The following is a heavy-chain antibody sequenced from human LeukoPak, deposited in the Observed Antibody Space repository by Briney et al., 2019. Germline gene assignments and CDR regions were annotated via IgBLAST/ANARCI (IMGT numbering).Heavy chain of an antibody. CDR3: ANQRLDLRFLEWLFLFDY. CDR2: ISGSGGST. Sequence: GGSLRLSCAASGFTFSSYAMSWVRQAPGKGLEWVSAISGSGGSTYYADSVKGRFTISRDNSKNTLYLQMNSLRAEDTAVYYCANQRLDLRFLEWLFLFDYWGQGTLVTVSS. J-gene: IGHJ4*02. CDR1: GFTFSSYA. V-gene: IGHV3-23*01. D-gene: IGHD3-3*01.